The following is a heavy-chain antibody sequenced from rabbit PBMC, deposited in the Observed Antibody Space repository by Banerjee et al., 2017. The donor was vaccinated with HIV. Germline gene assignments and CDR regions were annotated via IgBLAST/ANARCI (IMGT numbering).Heavy chain of an antibody. V-gene: IGHV1S45*01. CDR3: ARDAADSTAYTL. D-gene: IGHD7-1*01. CDR1: GFSFSNKYV. J-gene: IGHJ4*01. Sequence: QEQLEESGGGLVKPEGSLTLTCKASGFSFSNKYVMCWVRQAPGKGLEWIAYIYARSAGSTYYASWAKGRFTISKTSSTTVTLQMTSLTAADTATYFCARDAADSTAYTLWGQGTLVTVS. CDR2: IYARSAGST.